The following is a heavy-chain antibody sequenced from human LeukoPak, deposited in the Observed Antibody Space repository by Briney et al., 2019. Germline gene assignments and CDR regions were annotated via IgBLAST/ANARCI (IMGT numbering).Heavy chain of an antibody. CDR1: GYTFTGYY. V-gene: IGHV1-2*06. CDR2: INPNSGGT. Sequence: ASVKVSCKASGYTFTGYYMHWVRQAPGQGLEWMGRINPNSGGTNYAQKFQGRVTITRDTSASTAYMELSSLRSEDTAVYYCARSDDPLFDYWGQGTLVTVSS. J-gene: IGHJ4*02. CDR3: ARSDDPLFDY.